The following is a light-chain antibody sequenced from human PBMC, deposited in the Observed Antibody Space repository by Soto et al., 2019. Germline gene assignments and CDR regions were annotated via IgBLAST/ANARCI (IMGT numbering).Light chain of an antibody. V-gene: IGLV2-14*01. CDR3: TSYTSSSPDV. CDR1: SSDVGGYNY. CDR2: EVT. J-gene: IGLJ1*01. Sequence: QSALTQPASVSGSPGQSITISCTGTSSDVGGYNYVSWYQHHPGKAPKLMIYEVTKRPSGISNRFSGSKSGNTASLTISGLQAEDEADYYCTSYTSSSPDVFGTGTKVTVL.